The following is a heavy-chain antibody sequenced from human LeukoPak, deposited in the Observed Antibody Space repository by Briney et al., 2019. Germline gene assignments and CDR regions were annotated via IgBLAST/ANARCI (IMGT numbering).Heavy chain of an antibody. V-gene: IGHV4-31*03. CDR2: IYYSGST. J-gene: IGHJ4*02. CDR1: GDSISSAGNY. D-gene: IGHD2-2*01. CDR3: AGDQGLTSAGGKGFDY. Sequence: SETLSLTCTVSGDSISSAGNYWNWIRQHPGMGLEWIGYIYYSGSTYYNPSLKSRVSISIDTSKNQFSLRLSSVTAADTAVYYCAGDQGLTSAGGKGFDYWGQGTLVTVSS.